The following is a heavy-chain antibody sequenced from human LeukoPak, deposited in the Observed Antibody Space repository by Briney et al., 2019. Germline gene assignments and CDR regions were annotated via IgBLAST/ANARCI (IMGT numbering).Heavy chain of an antibody. Sequence: ASVKVSCRASGYSFADYYMHWVRQAPGQGLEWMGWINPYTGGTLSAQKFQGRVTMTRDTSITTVYMEVSWLTSDETAIYYCARADRLHGGPYLIGPWGQGTLVTVSS. CDR2: INPYTGGT. D-gene: IGHD2-21*01. CDR3: ARADRLHGGPYLIGP. J-gene: IGHJ5*02. CDR1: GYSFADYY. V-gene: IGHV1-2*02.